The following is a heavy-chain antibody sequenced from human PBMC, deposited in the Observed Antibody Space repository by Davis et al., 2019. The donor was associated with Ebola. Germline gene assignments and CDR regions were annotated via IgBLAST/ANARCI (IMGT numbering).Heavy chain of an antibody. CDR3: ARDNGYSVSIDY. J-gene: IGHJ4*02. D-gene: IGHD2-21*01. CDR2: IWYDGSRK. V-gene: IGHV3-33*01. CDR1: GFNFRSYG. Sequence: GESLKISCAASGFNFRSYGMHWVRQAPDKGLEWVAVIWYDGSRKYYGDSVKGRFTISRDNSKNTLYLQMNSLRAEDTAVYYCARDNGYSVSIDYWGQGTLVTVSS.